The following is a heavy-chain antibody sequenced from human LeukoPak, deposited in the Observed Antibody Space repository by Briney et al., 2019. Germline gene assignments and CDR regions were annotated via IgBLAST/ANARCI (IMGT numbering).Heavy chain of an antibody. J-gene: IGHJ3*01. Sequence: SQTLSLTCAISGDGVSSNSDAWNWIRQSPSRGLEWLGRTYYRSKWNYNYAPSVKSRITIKPDTIKNQFSLHLNSVSSEDRAVYYCARCYQAFELWGQGTMVSVSS. V-gene: IGHV6-1*01. CDR2: TYYRSKWNY. D-gene: IGHD3-16*02. CDR1: GDGVSSNSDA. CDR3: ARCYQAFEL.